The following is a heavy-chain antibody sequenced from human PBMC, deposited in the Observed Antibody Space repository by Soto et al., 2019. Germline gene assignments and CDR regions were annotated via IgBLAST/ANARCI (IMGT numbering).Heavy chain of an antibody. V-gene: IGHV3-15*01. CDR3: TTAPRAQY. CDR2: IKSKTDGGTT. CDR1: GFTFNNAW. Sequence: EVQLVESGGGLVKPGGSLGLSCAVSGFTFNNAWMSWVRQAPGKGLEWVGRIKSKTDGGTTDHAASVNGRFTISRDDSKNTLYLQMDSLKIEDTALYYCTTAPRAQYWGQGTLVSVSS. J-gene: IGHJ4*02.